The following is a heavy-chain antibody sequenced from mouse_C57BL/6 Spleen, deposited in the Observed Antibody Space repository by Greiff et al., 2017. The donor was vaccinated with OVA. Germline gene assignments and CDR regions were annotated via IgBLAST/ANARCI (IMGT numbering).Heavy chain of an antibody. D-gene: IGHD1-1*01. CDR1: GYAFSSSW. V-gene: IGHV1-82*01. J-gene: IGHJ4*01. CDR2: IYPGDGDT. Sequence: QVQLQQSGPELVKPGASVKISCKASGYAFSSSWMNWVKQRPGKGLEWIGRIYPGDGDTNYNGKFKGKATLTADKSSSTAYMQLSSLTSEDSAVYFCARKKLNYGGYYYAMDYWGQGTSVTVSS. CDR3: ARKKLNYGGYYYAMDY.